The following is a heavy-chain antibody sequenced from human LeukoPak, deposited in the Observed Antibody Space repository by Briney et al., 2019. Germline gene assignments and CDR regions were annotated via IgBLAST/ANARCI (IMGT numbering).Heavy chain of an antibody. J-gene: IGHJ5*02. CDR2: IYGNDDK. CDR1: GFSLSTSGVA. D-gene: IGHD3-10*01. Sequence: SGPTLVKPTQTLTLTCTFSGFSLSTSGVAVGWIRQPPGKALEWLAFIYGNDDKRYSPSLKSKLTISKDTSKNQVVLIVTNMEPVDTATYYCTHSAPSYYYGSESDFWFDPWGQGTLVTVSS. V-gene: IGHV2-5*01. CDR3: THSAPSYYYGSESDFWFDP.